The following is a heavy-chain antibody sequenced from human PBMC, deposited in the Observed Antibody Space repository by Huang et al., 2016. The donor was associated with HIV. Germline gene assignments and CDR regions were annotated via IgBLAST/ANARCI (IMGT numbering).Heavy chain of an antibody. Sequence: EVQLVQSGAEVKKPGESLKISCTGSGYSFSIYWIAWVRQMPGKGLEWRGIRHPIESKSTYSPSCEGHVSISVDKSINTGYLHWSSLKASDTAIYYCAKGRRAFDVWGQGTLVTVSS. CDR1: GYSFSIYW. J-gene: IGHJ3*01. CDR2: RHPIESKS. V-gene: IGHV5-51*03. CDR3: AKGRRAFDV.